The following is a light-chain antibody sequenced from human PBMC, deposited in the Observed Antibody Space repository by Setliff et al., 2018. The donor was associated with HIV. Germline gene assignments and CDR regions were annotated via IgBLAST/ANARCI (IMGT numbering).Light chain of an antibody. J-gene: IGLJ1*01. V-gene: IGLV2-14*03. CDR2: DVS. CDR1: SSDIGGYNY. Sequence: QSALTQPASVSGSPGQSITISCTGTSSDIGGYNYVSWYQQHSGKAPKLMIYDVSNRPSGVSDRFSGSKSGNTASLTISGLQAEDEADYYCCSYTTSITYVFGTGTKGTVL. CDR3: CSYTTSITYV.